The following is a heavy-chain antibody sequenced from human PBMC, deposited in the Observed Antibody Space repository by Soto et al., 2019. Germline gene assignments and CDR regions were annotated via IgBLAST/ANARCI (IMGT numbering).Heavy chain of an antibody. D-gene: IGHD6-13*01. CDR2: IIPIFGTA. V-gene: IGHV1-69*13. CDR3: ARLVYYYYGMDV. Sequence: ASVKVSCKASGGTFSSYAISWVRQAPGQGLEWMGGIIPIFGTANYAQKFQGRVTITADESTSTAYMELSSLRSEDTAVYYCARLVYYYYGMDVWGQGTTVTVSS. CDR1: GGTFSSYA. J-gene: IGHJ6*02.